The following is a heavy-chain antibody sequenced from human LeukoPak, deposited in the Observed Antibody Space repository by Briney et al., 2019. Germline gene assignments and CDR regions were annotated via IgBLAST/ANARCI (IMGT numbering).Heavy chain of an antibody. J-gene: IGHJ4*02. CDR1: GGSISSYY. Sequence: SETLSLTCTVSGGSISSYYWSWIRQPPGKGLEWIGEINHSGSTNYNPSLKSRVTISVDTSKNQFSLKLSSVTAADTAVYYCARTLSEGDYYDSSGYYRSTNYFDYWGQGTLVTVSS. CDR2: INHSGST. CDR3: ARTLSEGDYYDSSGYYRSTNYFDY. D-gene: IGHD3-22*01. V-gene: IGHV4-34*01.